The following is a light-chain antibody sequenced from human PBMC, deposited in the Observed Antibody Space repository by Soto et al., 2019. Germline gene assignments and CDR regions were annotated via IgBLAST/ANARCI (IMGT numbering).Light chain of an antibody. CDR1: NSDVGGYNY. V-gene: IGLV2-11*01. CDR2: DVT. J-gene: IGLJ1*01. CDR3: CSYTGFYSYV. Sequence: QSALTQPRSVSASPGQSVTISCTGTNSDVGGYNYVSWYQQYPGKAPKVMIYDVTKRPSGVPDRFSGSKSGNMASLTISGLQTEDEADYYCCSYTGFYSYVFGTGTKVTVL.